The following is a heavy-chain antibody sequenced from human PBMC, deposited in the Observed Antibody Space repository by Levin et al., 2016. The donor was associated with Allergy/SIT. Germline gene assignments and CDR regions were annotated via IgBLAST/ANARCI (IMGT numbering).Heavy chain of an antibody. CDR2: IYSSNST. Sequence: GGSLRLSCAASGFTVNSKYMTWVRQAPGKGLEWVSLIYSSNSTNYADSVKGRFTISRDNSKNTLYLQMNSLRAEDTAVYYCARESSSPPLYSYGLDLWGQGTAVTVSS. D-gene: IGHD6-13*01. V-gene: IGHV3-53*01. CDR1: GFTVNSKY. CDR3: ARESSSPPLYSYGLDL. J-gene: IGHJ6*02.